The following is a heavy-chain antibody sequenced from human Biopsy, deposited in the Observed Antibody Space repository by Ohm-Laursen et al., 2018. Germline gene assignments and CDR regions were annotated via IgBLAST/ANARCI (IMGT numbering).Heavy chain of an antibody. CDR3: GRDPHGEGRDYGSYFDY. CDR2: ISAYNGHT. J-gene: IGHJ4*02. Sequence: ASVKVSCKASGYRFINYGISWVRQAPGQGLEWMGWISAYNGHTKFARKFQDRVTMTTNTSTTTAYMDLRSLRSDDTAVYYFGRDPHGEGRDYGSYFDYWGQGTLVSVSS. D-gene: IGHD4-17*01. V-gene: IGHV1-18*01. CDR1: GYRFINYG.